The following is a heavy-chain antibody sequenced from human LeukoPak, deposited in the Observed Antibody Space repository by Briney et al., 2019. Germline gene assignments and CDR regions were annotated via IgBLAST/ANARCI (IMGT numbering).Heavy chain of an antibody. Sequence: GESLKISCKGYGDRFTSYCVAWVRQMPGKGLEWMGIIFPGDSDTRYSPSMQGSLTISVDTSIRTAYLQSTSLQASHTAISYRARRPLHSQPRLAPWGQGTLVTVSS. J-gene: IGHJ5*02. CDR1: GDRFTSYC. D-gene: IGHD1-1*01. CDR3: ARRPLHSQPRLAP. V-gene: IGHV5-51*01. CDR2: IFPGDSDT.